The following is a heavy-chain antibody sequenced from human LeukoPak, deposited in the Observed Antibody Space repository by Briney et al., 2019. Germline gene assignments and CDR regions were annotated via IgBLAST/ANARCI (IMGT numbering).Heavy chain of an antibody. Sequence: GGSLRLSCAVSGLTFSGSWITWIRQAPGKGLEWVSAISGSGGSTYYADSVKGRFTISRDNSKNTLYLQMNSLRAEDTAVYYCAKDSDYDYVWGSYGVDYWGQGTLVTVSS. CDR1: GLTFSGSW. D-gene: IGHD3-16*01. V-gene: IGHV3-23*01. CDR2: ISGSGGST. J-gene: IGHJ4*02. CDR3: AKDSDYDYVWGSYGVDY.